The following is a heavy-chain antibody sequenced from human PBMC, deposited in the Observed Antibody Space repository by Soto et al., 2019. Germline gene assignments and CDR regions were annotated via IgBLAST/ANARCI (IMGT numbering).Heavy chain of an antibody. D-gene: IGHD2-2*01. J-gene: IGHJ6*02. CDR3: ARDACSSTSCTYFYYYAMDV. Sequence: GGSLRLSCEASGFNFNTYGMHWVRRAPGKGLEWVAVIWHDGSNKYFGDSFKGRVTISRDNSENTLYLVMDNLRAEDTAVYFCARDACSSTSCTYFYYYAMDVCGQGTTVTVYS. CDR1: GFNFNTYG. CDR2: IWHDGSNK. V-gene: IGHV3-33*01.